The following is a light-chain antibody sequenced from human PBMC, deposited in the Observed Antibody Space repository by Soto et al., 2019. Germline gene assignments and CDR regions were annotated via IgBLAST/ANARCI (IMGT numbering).Light chain of an antibody. J-gene: IGKJ3*01. CDR2: LGS. V-gene: IGKV2-28*01. CDR3: MQALQADFT. Sequence: EIVMTQSPLSLPVTPGESASISCRSSQSLLHSNGHNYLDWYVQKPGQSPQLLIHLGSTRAYGVPDRFSGSGSGTDFTLKISRVEAEDVGIYYCMQALQADFTFGPGTKVDIK. CDR1: QSLLHSNGHNY.